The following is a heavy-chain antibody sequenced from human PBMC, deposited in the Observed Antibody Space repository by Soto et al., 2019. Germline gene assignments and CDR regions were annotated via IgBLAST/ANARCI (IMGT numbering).Heavy chain of an antibody. Sequence: GGSLRLSCAASGFTFSSYAMSWVRQAPGKGLEWVSAISGSGGSTYYADSVKGRFTISRDNSKNTLYLQMNSLRAEDTAVYYCAKVGNSGSYYGVVEDGMDVWGQGTTVTVSS. D-gene: IGHD1-26*01. CDR1: GFTFSSYA. V-gene: IGHV3-23*01. J-gene: IGHJ6*02. CDR3: AKVGNSGSYYGVVEDGMDV. CDR2: ISGSGGST.